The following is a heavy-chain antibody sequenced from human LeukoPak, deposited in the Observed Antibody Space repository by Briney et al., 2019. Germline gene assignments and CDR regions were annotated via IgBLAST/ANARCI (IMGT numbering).Heavy chain of an antibody. CDR2: IYYSGST. J-gene: IGHJ4*02. CDR3: ARSSGAGTDY. D-gene: IGHD1-1*01. V-gene: IGHV4-61*05. Sequence: PSETLSLTCTVSSGSISTSNYYWGWVRQPPGKALEWIGYIYYSGSTNYNPSLKSRVTISVDTSKNQFSLKLSSVTAADTAVYYCARSSGAGTDYWGQGTLVTVSS. CDR1: SGSISTSNYY.